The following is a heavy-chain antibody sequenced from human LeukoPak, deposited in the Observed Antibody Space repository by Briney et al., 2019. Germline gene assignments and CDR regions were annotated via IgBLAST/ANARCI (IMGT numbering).Heavy chain of an antibody. CDR3: SRVLPYPYYGMDV. Sequence: SETLSLTCTVSGGSISSYYWSWIRQPPGKGLEWIGCIYYSGSTNYNPSLKSRVTISVDTSKNQFSLKLSSVTAADTAVYYCSRVLPYPYYGMDVWGQGTTVTVSS. V-gene: IGHV4-59*01. CDR2: IYYSGST. CDR1: GGSISSYY. J-gene: IGHJ6*02.